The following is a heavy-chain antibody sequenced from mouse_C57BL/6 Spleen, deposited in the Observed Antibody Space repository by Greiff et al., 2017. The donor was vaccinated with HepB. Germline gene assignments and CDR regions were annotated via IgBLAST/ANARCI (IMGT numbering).Heavy chain of an antibody. Sequence: EVQRVESGGGLVKPGGSLKLSCAASGFTFSSYAMSWVRQTPEKRLEWVATISDGGSYTYYPDNVKGRFTISRDNAKNNLYLQMSHLKSEDTAMYYCAREGSSGYVWFAYWGQGTLVTVSA. CDR1: GFTFSSYA. V-gene: IGHV5-4*01. CDR2: ISDGGSYT. D-gene: IGHD3-2*02. CDR3: AREGSSGYVWFAY. J-gene: IGHJ3*01.